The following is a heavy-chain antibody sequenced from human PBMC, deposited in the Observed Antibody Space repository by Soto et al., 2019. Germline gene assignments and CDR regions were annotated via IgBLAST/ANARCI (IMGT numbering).Heavy chain of an antibody. CDR3: ARIVVVPAAIVSRGWFDP. CDR2: IYYSGST. Sequence: SETLSLTCTVSGGSISSYYWSWIRQPPGKGLEWIGYIYYSGSTNYNPSLKSRVTISVDTSKNQFSLKLSSVTAADTAVYYCARIVVVPAAIVSRGWFDPWGQGTLGTASS. D-gene: IGHD2-2*01. J-gene: IGHJ5*02. V-gene: IGHV4-59*01. CDR1: GGSISSYY.